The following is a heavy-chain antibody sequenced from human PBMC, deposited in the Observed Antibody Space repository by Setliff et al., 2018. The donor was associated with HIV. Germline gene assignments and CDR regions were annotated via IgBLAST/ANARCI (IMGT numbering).Heavy chain of an antibody. CDR3: ARRPPLGTTPGFDY. J-gene: IGHJ4*02. D-gene: IGHD1-26*01. CDR1: GGSISSYY. V-gene: IGHV4-59*12. Sequence: PSETLSLTCTVSGGSISSYYWSWIRQPPGKGLEWIGYIYYSGSTNYNPSLKSRVTISADTSKNQFSLKLSSVTAADTAVYYCARRPPLGTTPGFDYWGQGTLVTVSS. CDR2: IYYSGST.